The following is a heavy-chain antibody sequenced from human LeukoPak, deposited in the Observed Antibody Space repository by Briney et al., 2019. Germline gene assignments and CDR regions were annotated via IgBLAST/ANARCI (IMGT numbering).Heavy chain of an antibody. Sequence: SETLSLTCTVSGRSISSSSYYWGWIRQPPGKGLEWIGSIYYSGSTHYNPSLKSRVTISVDTSKNQFSLKLSSVSAADTAVYYCARQQGIVATIYFDYWGQGTLVTVSS. V-gene: IGHV4-39*07. CDR1: GRSISSSSYY. CDR2: IYYSGST. CDR3: ARQQGIVATIYFDY. J-gene: IGHJ4*02. D-gene: IGHD5-12*01.